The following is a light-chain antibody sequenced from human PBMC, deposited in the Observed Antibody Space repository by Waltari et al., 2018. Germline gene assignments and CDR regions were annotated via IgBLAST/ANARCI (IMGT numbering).Light chain of an antibody. Sequence: DIQMTQSPSTLSASVGDRVTITCRASQSISSWLAWYQQKPGKAPKLLIYQASGLESGVPSRCSGSGSGTEFTLTISSLQPDDFATYYCQQYNSYSRTFGQGTKLEI. CDR2: QAS. CDR1: QSISSW. V-gene: IGKV1-5*03. J-gene: IGKJ2*01. CDR3: QQYNSYSRT.